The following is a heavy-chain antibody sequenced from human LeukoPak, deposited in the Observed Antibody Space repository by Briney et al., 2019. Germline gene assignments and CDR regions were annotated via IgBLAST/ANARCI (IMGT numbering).Heavy chain of an antibody. CDR1: GGSISSWDYY. V-gene: IGHV4-30-4*01. CDR2: IHSSGST. CDR3: ATKPNGDYYFDY. D-gene: IGHD4-17*01. J-gene: IGHJ4*02. Sequence: PSQTLSLTCTVSGGSISSWDYYWSWIRQPPGKGLEWIGYIHSSGSTCYNPSLKSRVTISVDTSKNQFSLRLSSVTAADTAVYYCATKPNGDYYFDYWGQGTLVTVSS.